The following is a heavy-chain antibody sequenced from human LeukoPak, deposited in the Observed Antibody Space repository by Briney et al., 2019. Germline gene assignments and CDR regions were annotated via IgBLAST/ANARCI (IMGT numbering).Heavy chain of an antibody. D-gene: IGHD1/OR15-1a*01. J-gene: IGHJ4*02. CDR1: GFTFTTFG. Sequence: GRSLRLPCAASGFTFTTFGIHWVRQAPGKGLEWVAAISPDGNLEYYTDSVKGRLTISRDNSKNMIYLQMSSLRGEDSALYYCAKINNNDDYWGQGTLVTISS. CDR3: AKINNNDDY. V-gene: IGHV3-30*18. CDR2: ISPDGNLE.